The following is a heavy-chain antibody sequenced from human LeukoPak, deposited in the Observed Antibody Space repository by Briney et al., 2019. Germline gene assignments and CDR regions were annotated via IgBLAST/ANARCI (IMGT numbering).Heavy chain of an antibody. CDR2: TNPNSGNT. Sequence: GASVKVSCKASGYTFTSYDINWVRQATGQGLEWMGWTNPNSGNTGYAQKFQGRVTMTRNTSISTAYMELSSLRSEDTAVYYCARAPPFYYYGSGSYYFDYWGQGTLVTVSS. CDR1: GYTFTSYD. D-gene: IGHD3-10*01. V-gene: IGHV1-8*01. J-gene: IGHJ4*02. CDR3: ARAPPFYYYGSGSYYFDY.